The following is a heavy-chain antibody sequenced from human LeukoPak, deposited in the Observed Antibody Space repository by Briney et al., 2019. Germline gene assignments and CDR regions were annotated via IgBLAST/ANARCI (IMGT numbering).Heavy chain of an antibody. V-gene: IGHV3-23*01. CDR2: ISGSGGST. CDR1: RFTLCSYA. CDR3: ARIAAAGAFDY. D-gene: IGHD6-13*01. Sequence: GGSLRLSCPASRFTLCSYAMSWVRQAPGKGVEWVSAISGSGGSTYYADSVKGRFTISRDNSKNTLYLQMNSLRAEDTAVYYCARIAAAGAFDYWGQGTLVTVSS. J-gene: IGHJ4*02.